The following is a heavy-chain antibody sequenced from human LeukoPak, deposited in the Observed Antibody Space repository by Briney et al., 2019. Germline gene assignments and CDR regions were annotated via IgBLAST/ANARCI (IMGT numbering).Heavy chain of an antibody. CDR2: VNQGGTEK. Sequence: GGFLRLSCAATVVTFSSQGVGWVRQAPGKGLEWVVNVNQGGTEKFYVDSVKGRFTISRDNAENSLYLQMNSLRVEDTAVYYCAREHYFYHMDGWGEGTTVTVSS. CDR3: AREHYFYHMDG. J-gene: IGHJ6*03. CDR1: VVTFSSQG. V-gene: IGHV3-7*01.